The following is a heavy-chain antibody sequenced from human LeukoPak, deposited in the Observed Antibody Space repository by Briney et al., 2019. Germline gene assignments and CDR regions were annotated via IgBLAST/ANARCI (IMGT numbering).Heavy chain of an antibody. CDR3: ARGVGYYDSSGYYSTSYFDY. J-gene: IGHJ4*02. V-gene: IGHV4-34*01. D-gene: IGHD3-22*01. CDR1: GGSFSGYY. CDR2: INHSGST. Sequence: PSETLSLTCAVYGGSFSGYYWSWIRQPPGKGLEWIGEINHSGSTNYNPSLKSRVTISVDTSKNQFSLKLSSVTAADTAAYYCARGVGYYDSSGYYSTSYFDYWGQGTLVTVSS.